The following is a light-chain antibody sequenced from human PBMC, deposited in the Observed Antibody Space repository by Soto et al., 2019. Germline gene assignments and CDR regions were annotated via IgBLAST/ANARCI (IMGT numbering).Light chain of an antibody. Sequence: DIQMTQSPSTLSASVGDRVTIICRASQNIGGWLAWYQQKPGKGPNLLIYEASILESGVPSRFSGSGSGTDFTLTISRLEPEDFAVYYCLQRSDWRTFGRGTKVDI. J-gene: IGKJ1*01. V-gene: IGKV1-5*02. CDR2: EAS. CDR1: QNIGGW. CDR3: LQRSDWRT.